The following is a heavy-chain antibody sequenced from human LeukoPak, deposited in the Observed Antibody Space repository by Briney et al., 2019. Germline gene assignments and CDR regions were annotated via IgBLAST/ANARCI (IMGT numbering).Heavy chain of an antibody. Sequence: GGSLRLSCAASGFTFSSYSMNWVRQAPGKGLEWVSSISSSSLYIYYADSVKGRFTISRDNAKNSLYLQMNSLRAEDTAVYYCARPPRGSGPHYYYYMDVWGKGTTVTVSS. J-gene: IGHJ6*03. CDR1: GFTFSSYS. CDR2: ISSSSLYI. V-gene: IGHV3-21*01. D-gene: IGHD3-10*01. CDR3: ARPPRGSGPHYYYYMDV.